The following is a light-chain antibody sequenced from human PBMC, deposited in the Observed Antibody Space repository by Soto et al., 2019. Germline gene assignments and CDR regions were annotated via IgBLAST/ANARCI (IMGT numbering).Light chain of an antibody. CDR3: SSYTSSSTLYVV. J-gene: IGLJ2*01. CDR2: DVS. Sequence: QSALTQPASVYGSPGQSITISCTGTSSDVGGYNYVSWYQQHPGKAPKLMIYDVSNRPSGVSNRFSGSKSGNTASLTISGLHAEDEADYYCSSYTSSSTLYVVFGGGTKLTVL. CDR1: SSDVGGYNY. V-gene: IGLV2-14*01.